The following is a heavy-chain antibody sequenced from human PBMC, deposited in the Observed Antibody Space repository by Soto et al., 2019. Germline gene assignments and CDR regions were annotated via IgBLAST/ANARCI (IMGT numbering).Heavy chain of an antibody. Sequence: QVQLVQSGAEVKKPGSSVKVSCKASGGTFSSYAISWVRQAPAQGLEWMGGIIPIFGTANYAQKFQGRVTITADESTSTAYMELSSLRSEDTAVYYCARDPSPQMGMAGGDYWGLGTLVTVSS. CDR2: IIPIFGTA. CDR1: GGTFSSYA. D-gene: IGHD6-13*01. J-gene: IGHJ4*02. V-gene: IGHV1-69*01. CDR3: ARDPSPQMGMAGGDY.